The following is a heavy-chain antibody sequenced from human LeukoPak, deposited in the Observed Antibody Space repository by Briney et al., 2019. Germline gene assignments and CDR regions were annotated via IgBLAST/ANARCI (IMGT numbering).Heavy chain of an antibody. CDR3: ARFHRDEEAFDI. CDR1: GGSINNYY. J-gene: IGHJ3*02. CDR2: IYYRGST. V-gene: IGHV4-59*07. Sequence: SDTLSLTCTVSGGSINNYYWSWIRQPPGKGLEWIGYIYYRGSTNYNPSLKSRVTFSVDTSKNQFSLKLSSVTAADTAVYYCARFHRDEEAFDIWGQGTMVTVSS.